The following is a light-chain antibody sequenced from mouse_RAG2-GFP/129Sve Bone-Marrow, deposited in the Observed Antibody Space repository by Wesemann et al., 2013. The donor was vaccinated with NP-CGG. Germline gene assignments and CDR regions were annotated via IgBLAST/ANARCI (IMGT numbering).Light chain of an antibody. CDR1: QDVSTA. Sequence: TRAHKFMSTSVGDRVSITCKASQDVSTAVAWYQQKPGQSPKLLIYWASTRHTGVPDRFTGSGSGTDFTLTISNVQSEDLADYFCQQYSSYPLTFGSGTKLEIK. V-gene: IGKV6-23*01. CDR3: QQYSSYPLT. CDR2: WAS. J-gene: IGKJ4*01.